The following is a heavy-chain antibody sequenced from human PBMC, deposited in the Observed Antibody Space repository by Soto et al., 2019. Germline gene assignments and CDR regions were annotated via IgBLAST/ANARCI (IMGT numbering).Heavy chain of an antibody. CDR3: AKIRWTISLQEEDAI. CDR1: GGTFDRHC. Sequence: QAQLVQSGAEVKTPGSSVRVSCRSTGGTFDRHCLIWLRQAPGQGLEWMGGVVPIFGAPKYAQKFHGRVTITADIPTSTAYLELSSLKSADTAVYYCAKIRWTISLQEEDAIWGQGTLVTVSS. J-gene: IGHJ4*02. D-gene: IGHD2-15*01. V-gene: IGHV1-69*06. CDR2: VVPIFGAP.